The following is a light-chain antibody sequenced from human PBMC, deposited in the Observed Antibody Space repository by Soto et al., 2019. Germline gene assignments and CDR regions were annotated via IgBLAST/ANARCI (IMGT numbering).Light chain of an antibody. CDR2: KAS. Sequence: DIQMTQSPSTLSASVGDRVTLTCRASQSISSWLAWYQQKPGKAPKLLIYKASSLESGVPSRFSGSGSGTEFTLTISSLQPDDFATYYCQQYNSYSRSTFGEGTKLEIK. J-gene: IGKJ2*01. CDR1: QSISSW. V-gene: IGKV1-5*03. CDR3: QQYNSYSRST.